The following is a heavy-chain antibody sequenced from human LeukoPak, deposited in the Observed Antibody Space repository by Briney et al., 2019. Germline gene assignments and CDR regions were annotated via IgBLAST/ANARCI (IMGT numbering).Heavy chain of an antibody. CDR1: GFTFSSYS. D-gene: IGHD3-16*01. Sequence: GGSLRLSCAASGFTFSSYSMNWVRQAPGKGLEWVSSISSSSYIYYADSVKGRFTISRDNAKNSLYLQMNSLRAEDTAVYYCASSYVLDAFDIWGQGTMVTVSS. CDR2: ISSSSYI. J-gene: IGHJ3*02. V-gene: IGHV3-21*01. CDR3: ASSYVLDAFDI.